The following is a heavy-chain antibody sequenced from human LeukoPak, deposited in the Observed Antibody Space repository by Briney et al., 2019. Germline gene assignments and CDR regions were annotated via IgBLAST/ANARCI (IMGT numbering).Heavy chain of an antibody. Sequence: ASVKVSCKASGYTFTNYAMNWVRQAPGQGLEWMGWISVYNDNTNYAQKFQGRVTITTDTSTSTAYMELRSLKSDDTAVYYCATHGHRDPLWVPFDYWGQGTLVTVSS. CDR3: ATHGHRDPLWVPFDY. CDR1: GYTFTNYA. CDR2: ISVYNDNT. D-gene: IGHD3-16*01. J-gene: IGHJ4*02. V-gene: IGHV1-18*01.